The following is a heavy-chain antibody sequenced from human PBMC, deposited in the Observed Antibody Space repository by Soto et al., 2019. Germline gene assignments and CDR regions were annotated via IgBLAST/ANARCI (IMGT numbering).Heavy chain of an antibody. V-gene: IGHV4-30-4*01. D-gene: IGHD3-9*01. CDR2: SYYSGST. CDR3: ARYYNILTGYYCAWSDP. J-gene: IGHJ5*02. CDR1: GGSIRSGDYY. Sequence: SQTLSLTGTASGGSIRSGDYYWCWIRQPPGKGLESFGYSYYSGSTYYNPSLNSRDTISVDTSNIEFSLKLSSVTADDTAVYYCARYYNILTGYYCAWSDPWGQGTLVTVSS.